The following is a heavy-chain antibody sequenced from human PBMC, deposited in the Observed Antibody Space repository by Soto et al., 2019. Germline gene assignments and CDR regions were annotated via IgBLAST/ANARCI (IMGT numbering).Heavy chain of an antibody. D-gene: IGHD3-16*01. J-gene: IGHJ6*02. CDR3: ARDYVPRRTYYYGLDV. CDR2: ISSSSSYI. CDR1: GLPLSIYS. Sequence: PGGALILSCPLAGLPLSIYSMRLVRPAHGKGLEWVSSISSSSSYIYYADSVKGRFTISRDNAKNSLYLQMNSLRAEDTAVYYGARDYVPRRTYYYGLDVWGQGNTVTGSS. V-gene: IGHV3-21*01.